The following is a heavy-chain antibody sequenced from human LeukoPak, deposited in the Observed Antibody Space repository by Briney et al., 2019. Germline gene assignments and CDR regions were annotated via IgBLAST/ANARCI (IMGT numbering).Heavy chain of an antibody. Sequence: PGGTLRLSCAASGFTFSSYGMSWVRQAPGKGLEWVSGISGSGGSTYYADSVKGRFTISRDNSKNTLYLQMNSLRAEDSAVYYCARYCTFRTCSGTKFDSWGQGTLVTVSS. J-gene: IGHJ4*02. V-gene: IGHV3-23*01. CDR2: ISGSGGST. CDR3: ARYCTFRTCSGTKFDS. CDR1: GFTFSSYG. D-gene: IGHD1-1*01.